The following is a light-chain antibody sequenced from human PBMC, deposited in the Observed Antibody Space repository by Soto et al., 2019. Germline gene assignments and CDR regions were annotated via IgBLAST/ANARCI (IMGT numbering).Light chain of an antibody. Sequence: DIVMTQSPLSLPVTPGAPASISCRSSQSLLQSNGNNYLDWYLQKPGQSPQLLIYLGSNRASGVPDRFSGSGSGTDFTLKIIRVEAEDVGVYYCMQARQTPLTFGQGTRLEIK. V-gene: IGKV2-28*01. CDR3: MQARQTPLT. J-gene: IGKJ5*01. CDR1: QSLLQSNGNNY. CDR2: LGS.